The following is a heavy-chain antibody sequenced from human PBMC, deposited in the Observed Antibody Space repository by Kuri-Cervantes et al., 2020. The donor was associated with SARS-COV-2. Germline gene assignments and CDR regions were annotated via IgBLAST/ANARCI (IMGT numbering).Heavy chain of an antibody. CDR3: AKSGLYTSNWNLFDH. CDR2: ISGGGYST. V-gene: IGHV3-23*01. Sequence: GGSLRLSCAASGYSFSSFALSWVRQAPGKGLEWVSSISGGGYSTYYADSVKGRFTISRDTSQKTLYLQMNSLRADDTAQYYCAKSGLYTSNWNLFDHWGQGTLVTVSS. CDR1: GYSFSSFA. J-gene: IGHJ4*02. D-gene: IGHD6-13*01.